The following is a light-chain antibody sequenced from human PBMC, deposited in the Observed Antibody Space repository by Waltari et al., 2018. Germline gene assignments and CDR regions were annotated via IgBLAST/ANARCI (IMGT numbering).Light chain of an antibody. V-gene: IGKV4-1*01. J-gene: IGKJ1*01. CDR3: QQYFSVPRT. CDR1: QNFWSSVNSKSY. CDR2: WAS. Sequence: DCVMTQPPDSLAWSPGERSSRPCTSSQNFWSSVNSKSYLAWFQQRPVRPPKLLIYWASTRPSGVPDRFTGSGSGTNFTLTITSLRAEDVAVYYCQQYFSVPRTFGRGTKVEVK.